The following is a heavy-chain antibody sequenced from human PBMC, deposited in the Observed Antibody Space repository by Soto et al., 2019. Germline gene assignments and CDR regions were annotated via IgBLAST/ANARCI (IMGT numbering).Heavy chain of an antibody. CDR2: IIPIFGTA. CDR1: GGTFSSYT. V-gene: IGHV1-69*13. J-gene: IGHJ5*02. CDR3: ARTVTILVNWFDP. Sequence: SVKVSCKASGGTFSSYTISWVRQAPGQGLEWMGGIIPIFGTANYAQKFQGRVTITADESTSTAYMELSSLRSEDTAVYYCARTVTILVNWFDPWGQGTLVTVSS. D-gene: IGHD3-3*01.